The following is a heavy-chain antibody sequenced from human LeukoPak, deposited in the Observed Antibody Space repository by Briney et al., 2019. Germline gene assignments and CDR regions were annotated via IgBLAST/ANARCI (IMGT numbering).Heavy chain of an antibody. D-gene: IGHD2-8*01. CDR1: GGSISSDY. CDR3: ARDQWGIRSYYYYMDV. Sequence: SETLSLICTVSGGSISSDYWSWIRQPPGKGLEWIGYIYYSGSTNYNPSLKSRVTISVDTSKNQFSLKLSSVTAADTAVYYCARDQWGIRSYYYYMDVWGKGTTVTVSS. J-gene: IGHJ6*03. CDR2: IYYSGST. V-gene: IGHV4-59*01.